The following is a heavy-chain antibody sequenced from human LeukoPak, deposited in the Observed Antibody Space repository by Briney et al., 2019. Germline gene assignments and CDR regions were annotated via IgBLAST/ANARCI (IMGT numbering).Heavy chain of an antibody. CDR2: TYYRSKWYY. V-gene: IGHV6-1*01. CDR1: GDSVSSNSAG. D-gene: IGHD1-1*01. CDR3: ARGRVLSHLNDYYYYHGLDV. J-gene: IGHJ6*02. Sequence: SQTLSLTCAISGDSVSSNSAGWNWIRQSPSRGLECLGRTYYRSKWYYDYAVSVKSRITINPDISKNQFSLLLSSVTPEDAALYYCARGRVLSHLNDYYYYHGLDVWGQGTTVTVSS.